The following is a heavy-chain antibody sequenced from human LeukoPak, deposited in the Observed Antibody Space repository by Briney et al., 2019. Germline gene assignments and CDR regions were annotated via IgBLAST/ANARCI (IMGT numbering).Heavy chain of an antibody. CDR3: AKENYYGSGSTPPSHFDY. D-gene: IGHD3-10*01. CDR2: ISGSGGST. Sequence: PGGSLRLSCAAPGFTFSSYAMSWVRQAPGKGLEWVSAISGSGGSTYYADSVKGRFTISRDNSKNTLYLQMNSLRAEDTAVYYCAKENYYGSGSTPPSHFDYWGQGTLVTVSS. V-gene: IGHV3-23*01. J-gene: IGHJ4*02. CDR1: GFTFSSYA.